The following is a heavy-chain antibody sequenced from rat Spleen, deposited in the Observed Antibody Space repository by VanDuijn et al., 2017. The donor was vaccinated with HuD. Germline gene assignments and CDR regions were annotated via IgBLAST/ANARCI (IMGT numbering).Heavy chain of an antibody. D-gene: IGHD1-10*01. J-gene: IGHJ1*01. V-gene: IGHV3-3*01. CDR2: INSAGTT. CDR3: TTARNVPSYWYFDF. CDR1: GHSITSSYR. Sequence: EVQLQESGPGPVKVSESLSLTCSVTGHSITSSYRWNWIRKFPGNKLEWMGYINSAGTTNYNPSLKSRISITRDTSKNQFFLQVNSVSSEDTATYYCTTARNVPSYWYFDFWGPGTMVTVSS.